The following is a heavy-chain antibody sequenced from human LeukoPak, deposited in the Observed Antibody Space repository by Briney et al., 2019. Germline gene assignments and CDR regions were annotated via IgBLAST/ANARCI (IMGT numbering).Heavy chain of an antibody. D-gene: IGHD3-9*01. J-gene: IGHJ4*02. CDR1: GGSISSSSYY. CDR3: ARLSILRYFDWLLDY. Sequence: PSETLSLTCTVSGGSISSSSYYWGWIRQPPGKGLEWIGRIYTSGSTNYNPSLKSRVTISVDTSKNQFSLKLSSVTAADTAVYYCARLSILRYFDWLLDYWGQGTLVTVSS. CDR2: IYTSGST. V-gene: IGHV4-39*07.